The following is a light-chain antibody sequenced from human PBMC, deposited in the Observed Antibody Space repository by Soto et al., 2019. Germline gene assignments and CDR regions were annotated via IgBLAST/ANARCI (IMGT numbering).Light chain of an antibody. CDR3: QQYDNLLLT. V-gene: IGKV1-33*01. Sequence: DIQMTQFPSSLSASVGDRVTITCRASQDISNYLNWYQQKPGKAPKLLIYDASNLETGVPSRFSGSGSGTDFTFTISSLQPEDIATYYCQQYDNLLLTFGGGTKVDIK. J-gene: IGKJ4*01. CDR1: QDISNY. CDR2: DAS.